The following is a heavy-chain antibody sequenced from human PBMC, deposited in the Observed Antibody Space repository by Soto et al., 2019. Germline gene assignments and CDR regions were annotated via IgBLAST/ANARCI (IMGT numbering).Heavy chain of an antibody. CDR3: VRGGYSSSWDRLDP. CDR1: GSSFPKYP. D-gene: IGHD4-4*01. CDR2: ISHDGVTK. J-gene: IGHJ5*02. Sequence: PGGSLRLSCAASGSSFPKYPMHWVRQTPDKGLEWVAVISHDGVTKNSADSVKGRFSISRDNSRNTLYLEMNSLRTEDTAMYYCVRGGYSSSWDRLDPWGQGTLVTVSS. V-gene: IGHV3-30-3*01.